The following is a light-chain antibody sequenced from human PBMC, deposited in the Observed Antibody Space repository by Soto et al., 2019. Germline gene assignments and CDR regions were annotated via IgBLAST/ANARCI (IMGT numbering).Light chain of an antibody. CDR3: QQYNNWPIT. J-gene: IGKJ5*01. Sequence: EVVMTQSPATLSMSPGERATLSCRASQSVTSNLAWYQQKPGQAPRLLIYGASTRATGIPARFSCSGSGTEFTLTISSLQAEDFAVYYCQQYNNWPITVGQGSRLELK. V-gene: IGKV3D-15*01. CDR1: QSVTSN. CDR2: GAS.